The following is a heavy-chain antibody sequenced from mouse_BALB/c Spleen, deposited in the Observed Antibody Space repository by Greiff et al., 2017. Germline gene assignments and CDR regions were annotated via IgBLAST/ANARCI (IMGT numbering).Heavy chain of an antibody. CDR3: ARGDGYFDY. V-gene: IGHV5-9-4*01. J-gene: IGHJ2*01. D-gene: IGHD2-3*01. Sequence: EGKVVESGGGLVKPGGSLKLSCAASGFTFSSYAMSWVRQSPEKRLEWVAEISSGGSYTYYPDTVTGRFTISRDNAKNTLYLEMSSLRSEDTAMYYCARGDGYFDYWGQGTTLTVSS. CDR2: ISSGGSYT. CDR1: GFTFSSYA.